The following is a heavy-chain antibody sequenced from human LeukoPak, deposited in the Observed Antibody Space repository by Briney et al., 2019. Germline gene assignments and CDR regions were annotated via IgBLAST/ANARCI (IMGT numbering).Heavy chain of an antibody. CDR2: IKQDETEK. CDR3: AQSETYFYDSSGGH. J-gene: IGHJ4*02. V-gene: IGHV3-7*03. Sequence: GGSLRLSCTASGFTFSNFWMGWVRQAPGKGLEWVANIKQDETEKFYLGSVKGRFTISRDNAKNSLYLQMNSLRVEDTALYYCAQSETYFYDSSGGHWGQGTLVTVSS. CDR1: GFTFSNFW. D-gene: IGHD3-22*01.